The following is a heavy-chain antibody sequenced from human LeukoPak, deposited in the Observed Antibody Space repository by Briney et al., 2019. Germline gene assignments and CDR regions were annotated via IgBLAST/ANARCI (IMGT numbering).Heavy chain of an antibody. J-gene: IGHJ5*02. CDR2: INHSGST. Sequence: SETLSLTCAVYGGSFSGYYWSWIRQPPGKGLEWIGEINHSGSTNYNPSLKSRTTISVDTSKNQFFLKLNPVTAAYTAEYYGPRGKLPAYCGGDCYSGAGNWFDPWGQGTLVTASS. CDR3: PRGKLPAYCGGDCYSGAGNWFDP. V-gene: IGHV4-34*01. CDR1: GGSFSGYY. D-gene: IGHD2-21*02.